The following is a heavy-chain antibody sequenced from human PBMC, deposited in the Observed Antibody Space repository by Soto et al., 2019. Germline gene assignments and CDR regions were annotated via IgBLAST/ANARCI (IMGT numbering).Heavy chain of an antibody. J-gene: IGHJ3*02. CDR2: IYYSGST. CDR3: ARVYYDVWSGYYTGAFDI. D-gene: IGHD3-3*01. Sequence: PSETLSLTCTVSGGSISSGGYYWSWIRQHPGKGLEWIGYIYYSGSTYYNPSLKSRVTISVDTSKNQFSLKLSSVTAADTAVYYCARVYYDVWSGYYTGAFDIWGQGTMVTVAS. CDR1: GGSISSGGYY. V-gene: IGHV4-31*03.